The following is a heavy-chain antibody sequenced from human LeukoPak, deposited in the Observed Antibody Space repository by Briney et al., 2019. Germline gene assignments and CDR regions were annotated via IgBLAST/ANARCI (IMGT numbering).Heavy chain of an antibody. J-gene: IGHJ4*02. V-gene: IGHV1-69*05. Sequence: GSSVKVSCKASGGTFSSYAISWVRQAPGQGLEWMGGIIPIFGTANYAQKFQGRVTMTRDTSTSTVYMELSSLRSEDTAVYYCARGGENIVVVPAAIWPVDYWGQGTLVTVSS. CDR1: GGTFSSYA. D-gene: IGHD2-2*01. CDR2: IIPIFGTA. CDR3: ARGGENIVVVPAAIWPVDY.